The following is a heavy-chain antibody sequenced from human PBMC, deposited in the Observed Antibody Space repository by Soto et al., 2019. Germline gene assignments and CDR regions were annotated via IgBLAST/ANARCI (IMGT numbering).Heavy chain of an antibody. CDR1: GYTFTRYY. Sequence: SEKVSYKASGYTFTRYYMLWVRQAPGQGLEWMGWINPNSGGTNYAQKFQGWVTMTRDTSISTAYMELRRLRSDDTAVYYSARCSVYDIVTAYPGDAFDIWGQGTMVTVSS. V-gene: IGHV1-2*04. D-gene: IGHD3-9*01. CDR3: ARCSVYDIVTAYPGDAFDI. CDR2: INPNSGGT. J-gene: IGHJ3*02.